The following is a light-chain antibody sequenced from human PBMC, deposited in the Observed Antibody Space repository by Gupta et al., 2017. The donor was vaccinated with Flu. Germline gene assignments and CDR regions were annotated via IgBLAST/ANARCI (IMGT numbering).Light chain of an antibody. CDR2: GAS. Sequence: VLTQCPDTLSLSPGDSATLPCRASLSVPVSKLAWYQQKPGQAPKLLISGASRRTTGIPDRISGSGSGTGFSLTISRLEPEDSAVYYCQQYGGAPFTFGQGTKLEI. J-gene: IGKJ2*01. CDR3: QQYGGAPFT. V-gene: IGKV3-20*01. CDR1: LSVPVSK.